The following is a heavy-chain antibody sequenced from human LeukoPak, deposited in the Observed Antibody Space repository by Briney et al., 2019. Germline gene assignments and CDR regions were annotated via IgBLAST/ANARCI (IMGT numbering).Heavy chain of an antibody. CDR1: GLTFSKSW. D-gene: IGHD2-15*01. CDR3: ATYPNGVAGDV. Sequence: GGSLRLSCAASGLTFSKSWMSWVRQAPGQGLEWVAAIKEDGSEKDYVDSVKGRFTISRDSAKNSLYLQMNSLRAEDTAVYYCATYPNGVAGDVGAKGPWVPVPS. V-gene: IGHV3-7*01. CDR2: IKEDGSEK. J-gene: IGHJ6*03.